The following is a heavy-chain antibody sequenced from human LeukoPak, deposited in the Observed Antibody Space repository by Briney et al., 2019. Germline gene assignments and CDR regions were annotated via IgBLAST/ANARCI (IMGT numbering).Heavy chain of an antibody. CDR2: IYQSGST. J-gene: IGHJ4*02. Sequence: SETLSLTCAVYGGSFSGYYWGWIRQPPGKGLEWIGSIYQSGSTYYNPSLKSRVTISVYTSKNQFSLKLSSVTAADTAVYYCARSSPYYYDSSGPYYFDYWGQGTLVTVSS. D-gene: IGHD3-22*01. V-gene: IGHV4-38-2*01. CDR3: ARSSPYYYDSSGPYYFDY. CDR1: GGSFSGYY.